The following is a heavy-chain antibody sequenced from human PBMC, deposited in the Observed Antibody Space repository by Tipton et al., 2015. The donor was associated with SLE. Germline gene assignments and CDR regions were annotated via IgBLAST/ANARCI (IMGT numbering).Heavy chain of an antibody. Sequence: TLSLTCTVSGGSIRSNNYYWGWIRQPPGKGLEWIAHIYYSGSTHYNASLKSRVTMSVDTSKNQFSLKLSSVTAADTAVYYCARMRGSYYHDYWGQGTLVTVSS. CDR1: GGSIRSNNYY. J-gene: IGHJ4*02. V-gene: IGHV4-39*07. CDR3: ARMRGSYYHDY. D-gene: IGHD6-6*01. CDR2: IYYSGST.